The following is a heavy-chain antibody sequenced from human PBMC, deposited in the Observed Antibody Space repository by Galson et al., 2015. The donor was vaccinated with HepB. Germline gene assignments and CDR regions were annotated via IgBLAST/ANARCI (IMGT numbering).Heavy chain of an antibody. J-gene: IGHJ4*02. V-gene: IGHV1-2*02. CDR3: ASFEGDGSGSYFPFDY. Sequence: SVKVSCKASGYTFTGYYMHWVRQAPGQGLEWMGWINPNSGGTNYAQKFQGRVTMTRDTSISTAYMELSSLRSEDTAVYYCASFEGDGSGSYFPFDYWGQGTLVTVSS. D-gene: IGHD3-10*01. CDR1: GYTFTGYY. CDR2: INPNSGGT.